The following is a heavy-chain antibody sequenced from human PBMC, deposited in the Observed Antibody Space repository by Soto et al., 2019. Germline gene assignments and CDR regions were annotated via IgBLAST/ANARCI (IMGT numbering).Heavy chain of an antibody. CDR2: MNPNTGNT. Sequence: QVQLVQSGAEVKKSGASVKVSCKASGYTFTSSDINWVRQATGQGLEWMGWMNPNTGNTGYTQRFQGRVTMTRHISIATAYMELSSLRSDDTAVYYCARGRIVGAAFDYWGQGTLVTVSS. V-gene: IGHV1-8*01. D-gene: IGHD1-26*01. J-gene: IGHJ4*02. CDR3: ARGRIVGAAFDY. CDR1: GYTFTSSD.